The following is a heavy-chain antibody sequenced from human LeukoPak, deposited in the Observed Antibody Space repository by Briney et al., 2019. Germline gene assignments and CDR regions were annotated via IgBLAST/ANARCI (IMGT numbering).Heavy chain of an antibody. V-gene: IGHV4-39*01. Sequence: PSETLSLTCTVSGDSISSSPYYWGWIRQPPGKGLEWIGSISNSWSTYYNTSLRSRLTISVDTAKSQFSLKLNSVTAADTAVYYCARHRWNDEFYFDYWGQGTLVTVSS. CDR2: ISNSWST. J-gene: IGHJ4*02. CDR1: GDSISSSPYY. D-gene: IGHD1-1*01. CDR3: ARHRWNDEFYFDY.